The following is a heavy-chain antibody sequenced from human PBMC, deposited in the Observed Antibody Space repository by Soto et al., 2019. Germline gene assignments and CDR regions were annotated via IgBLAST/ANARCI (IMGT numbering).Heavy chain of an antibody. CDR1: GFSFSNHA. Sequence: QVHLVESGGGVVQPGRSLRLSCAASGFSFSNHAMHWVRHAPGKGLEWVAIISSDGSSEDYADSVKGRFSISRDNSKNSLYLQMNSLRTEDTAMYYWARSGVCSIISCYFPFDSWGQGTLVTVSS. CDR2: ISSDGSSE. J-gene: IGHJ4*02. V-gene: IGHV3-30-3*01. D-gene: IGHD2-2*01. CDR3: ARSGVCSIISCYFPFDS.